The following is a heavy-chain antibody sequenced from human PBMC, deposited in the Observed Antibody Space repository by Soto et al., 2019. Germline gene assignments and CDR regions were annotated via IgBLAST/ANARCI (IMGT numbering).Heavy chain of an antibody. D-gene: IGHD6-25*01. CDR2: ISSSSSYI. J-gene: IGHJ6*03. Sequence: PGGSLRLSCAASGFTFSSYSMNWVRQAPGKGLEWVSSISSSSSYIYYADSVKGRFTVSRESAKNSLYLQMNSLTAGDTAVYYCARGRRGGPPHYYYYYYMDVWGKGTTVTVSS. V-gene: IGHV3-21*01. CDR3: ARGRRGGPPHYYYYYYMDV. CDR1: GFTFSSYS.